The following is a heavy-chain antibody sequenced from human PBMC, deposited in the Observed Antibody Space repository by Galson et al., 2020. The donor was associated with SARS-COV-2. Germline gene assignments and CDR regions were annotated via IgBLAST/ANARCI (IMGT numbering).Heavy chain of an antibody. V-gene: IGHV3-30*18. J-gene: IGHJ4*02. Sequence: GKGLEWVAVISYDGSNKYYADSVKGRFTISRDNSKNTLYLQMNSLRAEDTAVYYCAKESGITIFGVALDYWGQGTLVTVSS. CDR3: AKESGITIFGVALDY. D-gene: IGHD3-3*01. CDR2: ISYDGSNK.